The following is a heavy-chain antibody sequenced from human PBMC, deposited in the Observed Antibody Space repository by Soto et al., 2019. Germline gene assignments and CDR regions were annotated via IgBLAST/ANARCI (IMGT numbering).Heavy chain of an antibody. CDR2: IIPIFGTA. D-gene: IGHD6-13*01. CDR1: GGTFSSYA. V-gene: IGHV1-69*01. Sequence: QVQLVQSGAEVKKPGSSVKVSCKASGGTFSSYAISWVRQAPGQGLEWMGGIIPIFGTANYAQKFQGRVTITADESTSTAYMELSSVRSEDTAVYYCARSGIAAAGTAGGWFDPWGQGTLVTVSS. J-gene: IGHJ5*02. CDR3: ARSGIAAAGTAGGWFDP.